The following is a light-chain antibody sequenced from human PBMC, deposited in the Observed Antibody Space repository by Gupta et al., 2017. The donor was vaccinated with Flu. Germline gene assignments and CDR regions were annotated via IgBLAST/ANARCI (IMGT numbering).Light chain of an antibody. CDR1: QSVSNS. CDR2: GAS. J-gene: IGKJ1*01. Sequence: DIVLTHSPSTLSLSPGDRATLSCRASQSVSNSLAWYQQKPGQTPRLLIYGASSRANGLPDRFSGSGSGTEFTLTITIRDPEDFAMYHCQQDGNSPGTFGQGTKVAIK. CDR3: QQDGNSPGT. V-gene: IGKV3-20*01.